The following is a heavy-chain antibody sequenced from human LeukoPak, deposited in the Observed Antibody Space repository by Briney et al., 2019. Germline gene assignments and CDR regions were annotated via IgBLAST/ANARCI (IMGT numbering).Heavy chain of an antibody. Sequence: GGSLRLSCAASGFIFSEYFMSWIGQAPGKGLEWVSSISSTGSIIYYAGSVKGRFTISRDNAKNSLYLQMNSLRAEDTAVYYCARGGVVTAMYNWFDPWGQGTLVTVSS. V-gene: IGHV3-11*04. CDR3: ARGGVVTAMYNWFDP. D-gene: IGHD2-21*02. CDR1: GFIFSEYF. CDR2: ISSTGSII. J-gene: IGHJ5*02.